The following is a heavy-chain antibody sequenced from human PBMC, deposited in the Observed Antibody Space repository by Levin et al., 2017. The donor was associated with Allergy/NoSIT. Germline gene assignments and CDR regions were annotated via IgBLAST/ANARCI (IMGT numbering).Heavy chain of an antibody. CDR3: ARDGGIAVAGIGPSFRAYGMDV. CDR2: INPNSGGT. D-gene: IGHD6-19*01. CDR1: GYTFTGYY. J-gene: IGHJ6*02. Sequence: PGESLKISCKASGYTFTGYYMHWVRQAPGQGLEWMGWINPNSGGTNYAQKFQGRVTMTRDTSISTAYMELSRLRSDDTAVYYCARDGGIAVAGIGPSFRAYGMDVWGQGTTVTVSS. V-gene: IGHV1-2*02.